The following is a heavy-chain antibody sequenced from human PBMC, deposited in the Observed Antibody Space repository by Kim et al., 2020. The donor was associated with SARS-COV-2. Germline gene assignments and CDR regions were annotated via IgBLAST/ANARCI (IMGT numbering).Heavy chain of an antibody. V-gene: IGHV1-69*13. CDR1: GGTFSSYA. CDR3: ARDAPTPWPRYSYGYYYGMDV. CDR2: IIPIFGTA. D-gene: IGHD5-18*01. Sequence: SVKVSCKASGGTFSSYAISWVRQAPGQGLEWMGGIIPIFGTANYAQKFQGRVTITADESTSTAYMELSSLRSEDTAVYYCARDAPTPWPRYSYGYYYGMDVWGQGTTVTVSS. J-gene: IGHJ6*02.